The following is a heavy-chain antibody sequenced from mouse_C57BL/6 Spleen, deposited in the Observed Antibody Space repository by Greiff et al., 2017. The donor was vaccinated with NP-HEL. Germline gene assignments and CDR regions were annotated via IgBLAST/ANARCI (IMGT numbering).Heavy chain of an antibody. Sequence: VQVVESGAELVRPGTSVKVSCKASGYAFTNYLIEWVKQRPGQGLEWIGVINPGSGGTNYNEKFKGTATLTADKSSSTAYVQLSSLTSEDSAVYVCAYRNYESCFAYRGQGPLVTVSA. D-gene: IGHD2-5*01. CDR3: AYRNYESCFAY. CDR1: GYAFTNYL. V-gene: IGHV1-54*01. CDR2: INPGSGGT. J-gene: IGHJ3*01.